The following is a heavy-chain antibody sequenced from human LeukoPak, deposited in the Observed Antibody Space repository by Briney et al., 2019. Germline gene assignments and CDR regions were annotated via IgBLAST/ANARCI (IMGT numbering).Heavy chain of an antibody. CDR2: FYTSGGT. Sequence: PSETLSLTCTVSGGSISSGSYYWSWIRQPAGKGLEWIGRFYTSGGTKYNPSLKSRVTISVDTSKNQLSLKLSSVTAADTALHYCARARRYAPFDYWGKGPLVTVSS. J-gene: IGHJ4*02. V-gene: IGHV4-61*02. CDR3: ARARRYAPFDY. CDR1: GGSISSGSYY. D-gene: IGHD2-2*01.